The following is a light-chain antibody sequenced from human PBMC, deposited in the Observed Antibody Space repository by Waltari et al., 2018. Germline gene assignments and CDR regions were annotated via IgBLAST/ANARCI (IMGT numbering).Light chain of an antibody. Sequence: SSELTQDPAVSVALGQTVRSTCNGDHLRSYFVSWYQQKPGQAPIRVIYDKDNRPSGIPERFSGSSSGNIASLTITGAQAEDEADYYCNSRDTRGNHFVVFGGGTKLTVL. CDR3: NSRDTRGNHFVV. J-gene: IGLJ2*01. CDR2: DKD. V-gene: IGLV3-19*01. CDR1: HLRSYF.